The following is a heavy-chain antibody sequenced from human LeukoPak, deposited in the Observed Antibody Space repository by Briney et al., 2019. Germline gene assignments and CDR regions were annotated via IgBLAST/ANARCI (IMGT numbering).Heavy chain of an antibody. Sequence: PGGSLRLSCAASGFTFSSYWMSWVRQAPGKGLEWVANIKQDGSEKYYVDSVKGRFTISRDNAKKSLILQMNSLRADDTAVYYCARDYAGDTSGLVLDYWGQGTLVTVSS. CDR1: GFTFSSYW. CDR2: IKQDGSEK. CDR3: ARDYAGDTSGLVLDY. V-gene: IGHV3-7*03. D-gene: IGHD3-22*01. J-gene: IGHJ4*02.